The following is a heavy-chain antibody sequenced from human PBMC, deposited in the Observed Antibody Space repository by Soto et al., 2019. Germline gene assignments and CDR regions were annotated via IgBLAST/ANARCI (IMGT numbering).Heavy chain of an antibody. V-gene: IGHV4-59*01. Sequence: QVQLQESGPGLVKPSETLSLTCTVSSASISSSYWTWIRQSPGRELEWIGYVFHSGDTGYNSSLRSRLTMSIDTSKNQFSLRLSSVTAADTAVYYCTRSIGLGYFDYWGQGTLVTVSS. D-gene: IGHD6-25*01. J-gene: IGHJ4*02. CDR1: SASISSSY. CDR2: VFHSGDT. CDR3: TRSIGLGYFDY.